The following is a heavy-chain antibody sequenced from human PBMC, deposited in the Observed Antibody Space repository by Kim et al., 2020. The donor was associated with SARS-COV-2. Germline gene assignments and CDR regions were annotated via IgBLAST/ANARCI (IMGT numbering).Heavy chain of an antibody. D-gene: IGHD6-6*01. CDR3: ARRGDSSSSGYYYYGMDV. Sequence: SETLSLTCAVYGGSFSGYYWSWIRQPPGKGLEWIGEINHSGSTNYNPSLKSRVTISVDTSKNQFSLKLSSVTAADTAVYYCARRGDSSSSGYYYYGMDVWGQGTTVTVSS. J-gene: IGHJ6*02. V-gene: IGHV4-34*01. CDR1: GGSFSGYY. CDR2: INHSGST.